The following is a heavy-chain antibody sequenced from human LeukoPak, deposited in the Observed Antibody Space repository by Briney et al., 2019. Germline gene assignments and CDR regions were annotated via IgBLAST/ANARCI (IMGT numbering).Heavy chain of an antibody. CDR2: HSSVTGKT. CDR3: ATPAYRDRGGFEF. CDR1: GFTFSNYG. Sequence: PGGSLRLSRAASGFTFSNYGIFWVRQAPGQGLAWVSAHSSVTGKTYYTDSVKGRFTISRDNSRNMAYLQMNSLRVDDTAVYYCATPAYRDRGGFEFWGQGTLVTISS. J-gene: IGHJ4*02. V-gene: IGHV3-23*01. D-gene: IGHD1-26*01.